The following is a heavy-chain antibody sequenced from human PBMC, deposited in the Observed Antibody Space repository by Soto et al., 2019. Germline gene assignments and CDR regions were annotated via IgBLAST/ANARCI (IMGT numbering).Heavy chain of an antibody. CDR2: IYYSGST. Sequence: SETLSLTCTVSGGSISSGGYYWSWIRQHPGKGLEWIGYIYYSGSTYYNPSLKSRVTISVDTSKNQFSLKLSSVTAADTAVYYCATLIDDGMDVWGQGTTVTVSS. CDR3: ATLIDDGMDV. J-gene: IGHJ6*02. CDR1: GGSISSGGYY. V-gene: IGHV4-31*03.